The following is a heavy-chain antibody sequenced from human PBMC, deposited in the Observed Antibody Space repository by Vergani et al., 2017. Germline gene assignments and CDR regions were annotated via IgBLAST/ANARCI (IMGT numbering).Heavy chain of an antibody. Sequence: EVQLVESGGGLVKPGGSLRLSCAASGFTFSSYSMNWVRQAPGKGLEWVSSISSSSSYIYYADSVKGRFTISRDNAKNSLYLQMNSLRAEDTAVYYCARDLRTVLVPAAAYYYGMDVWGQGTTVTVSS. CDR1: GFTFSSYS. CDR3: ARDLRTVLVPAAAYYYGMDV. V-gene: IGHV3-21*01. CDR2: ISSSSSYI. D-gene: IGHD2-2*01. J-gene: IGHJ6*02.